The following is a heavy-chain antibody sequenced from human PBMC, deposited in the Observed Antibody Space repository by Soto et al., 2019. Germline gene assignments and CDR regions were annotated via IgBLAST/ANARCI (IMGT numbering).Heavy chain of an antibody. Sequence: QVQLQESGPGLVKPSQTLSLTCTVSGGSISSGDYYWSWIRQPPGKGLEWIGYIYYSGSTYYNPYLTXRXTXSXXTAKNQCSLKLSSVTAADTAVYYCARAQGSGFLVSWGQGTLVTVSS. V-gene: IGHV4-30-4*01. CDR3: ARAQGSGFLVS. CDR1: GGSISSGDYY. D-gene: IGHD3-10*01. J-gene: IGHJ4*02. CDR2: IYYSGST.